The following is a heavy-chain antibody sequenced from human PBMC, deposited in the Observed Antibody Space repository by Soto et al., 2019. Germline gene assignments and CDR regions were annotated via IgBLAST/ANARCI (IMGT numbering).Heavy chain of an antibody. CDR1: GFTFSSYD. Sequence: GGSLRLSCAASGFTFSSYDMHWVRQATGKGLEWVSAIGTAGDTYYPGSVKGRFTISRENAKNSLYLQMNSLRAEDTAVYYCARDAGIAAAGTLGYYGMDVWGQGTTVTVSS. CDR3: ARDAGIAAAGTLGYYGMDV. D-gene: IGHD6-13*01. CDR2: IGTAGDT. J-gene: IGHJ6*02. V-gene: IGHV3-13*01.